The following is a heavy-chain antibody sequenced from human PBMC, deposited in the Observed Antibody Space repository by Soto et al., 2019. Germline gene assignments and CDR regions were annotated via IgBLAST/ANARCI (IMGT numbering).Heavy chain of an antibody. Sequence: QVQLVESGGGVVQPGRSLRLSCAASGFTFSSYGMHWVRQAPGKGLEWVAVISYDGSNKYYADSVKGRFTISKDNSKSTLYLQMHSLRDEDTAVYYCAKDVGSGWFHYYDYWGQRTLVTVYS. V-gene: IGHV3-30*18. D-gene: IGHD6-13*01. CDR1: GFTFSSYG. CDR2: ISYDGSNK. CDR3: AKDVGSGWFHYYDY. J-gene: IGHJ4*02.